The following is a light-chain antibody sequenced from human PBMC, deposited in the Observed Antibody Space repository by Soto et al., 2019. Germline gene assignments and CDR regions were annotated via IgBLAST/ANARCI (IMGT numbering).Light chain of an antibody. J-gene: IGLJ3*02. CDR2: LEGSGSY. Sequence: QLVLTQSSSASASLGSSVKLTCTLSSGHSSYIIAWHQQRPGKAPRFLMTLEGSGSYTKGSGVPDRFSGSSSGADRYLTISNLQSEDEADYNCDTRGINPQGFGGGTKLTV. CDR1: SGHSSYI. V-gene: IGLV4-60*03. CDR3: DTRGINPQG.